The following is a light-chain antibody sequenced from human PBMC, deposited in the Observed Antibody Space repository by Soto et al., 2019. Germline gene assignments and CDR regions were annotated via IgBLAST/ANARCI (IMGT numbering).Light chain of an antibody. J-gene: IGKJ1*01. CDR2: DAS. CDR3: QQYDSILGT. V-gene: IGKV1-5*01. CDR1: QSSSRW. Sequence: DIQMTQSPSTLSASVGDRVTITCRASQSSSRWLAWYQQKPGKAPKFLIYDASTLETGVPSRFSGSGSGTEFTLTISNLQPDDFATYYCQQYDSILGTFGPGTKVDI.